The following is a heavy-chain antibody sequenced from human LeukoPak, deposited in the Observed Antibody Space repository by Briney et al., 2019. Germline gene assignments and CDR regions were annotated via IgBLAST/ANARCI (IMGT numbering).Heavy chain of an antibody. Sequence: PAETLSLTCTVSGASISSYYWSWVRQPAGKGREWLGYIYYSGSTNYNPSLKGRVTISVDTSKNQFSLKLSSVTAADTAVYYCARDGGIYCSGGSCYYGWYFDLWGRGTLVTVSS. J-gene: IGHJ2*01. CDR3: ARDGGIYCSGGSCYYGWYFDL. CDR1: GASISSYY. D-gene: IGHD2-15*01. V-gene: IGHV4-59*01. CDR2: IYYSGST.